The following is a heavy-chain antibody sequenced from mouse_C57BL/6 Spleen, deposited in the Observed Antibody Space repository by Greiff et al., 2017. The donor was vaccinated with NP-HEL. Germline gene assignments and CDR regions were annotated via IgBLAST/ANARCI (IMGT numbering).Heavy chain of an antibody. CDR2: INPNNGGT. V-gene: IGHV1-26*01. J-gene: IGHJ4*01. D-gene: IGHD2-3*01. CDR1: GYTFTDYY. Sequence: EVQLQQSGPELVKPGASVKISCKASGYTFTDYYMNWVKQSHGKSLEWIGDINPNNGGTSYNQKFKGKATLTVDKSSSTAYMELRSLTSEDSAVYYCARGLLGDAMDYWGQGTSVTVSS. CDR3: ARGLLGDAMDY.